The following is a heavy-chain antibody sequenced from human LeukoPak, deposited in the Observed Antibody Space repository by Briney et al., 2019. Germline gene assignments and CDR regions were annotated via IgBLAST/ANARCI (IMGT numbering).Heavy chain of an antibody. D-gene: IGHD2-2*01. CDR3: AGGLVPAAKDY. CDR2: ISGSGGST. CDR1: GFTFSSYA. V-gene: IGHV3-23*01. J-gene: IGHJ4*02. Sequence: GGSLRLSCAASGFTFSSYAMSWVRQAPGKGLEWVSAISGSGGSTYYADSVKGRFTISRDSSKNTLYLQMNSLRTEDTAVYYCAGGLVPAAKDYWGQGTLVTVSS.